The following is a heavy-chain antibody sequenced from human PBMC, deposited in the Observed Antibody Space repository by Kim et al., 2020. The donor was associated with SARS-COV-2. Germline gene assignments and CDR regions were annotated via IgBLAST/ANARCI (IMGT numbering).Heavy chain of an antibody. D-gene: IGHD6-25*01. Sequence: SGPTLVRPRQTLTLTCTFSGFSLNSFGMCVTWIRQPPGKAPEWLAVIDWDENKYYSTFLKTRLTVSKDTSTNQVVLTMTNMAPEDTATYYCARTVGSEGLGGYLYHGMDVWGQGTTVTVSS. CDR2: IDWDENK. CDR1: GFSLNSFGMC. V-gene: IGHV2-70*01. CDR3: ARTVGSEGLGGYLYHGMDV. J-gene: IGHJ6*02.